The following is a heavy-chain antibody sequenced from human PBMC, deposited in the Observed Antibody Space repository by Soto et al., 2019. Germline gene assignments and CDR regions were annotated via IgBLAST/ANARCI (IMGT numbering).Heavy chain of an antibody. Sequence: SETLSLTCTVSGGSISSGGYYWNWIRQHPGKGLEWIGYIYYSGNTYYNPSLESRLTISVDTSKNQFSLKLSSVTAADTAVYYCARDRRYSNRWYYFDYWGQGTLVTVS. CDR3: ARDRRYSNRWYYFDY. CDR1: GGSISSGGYY. CDR2: IYYSGNT. J-gene: IGHJ4*02. V-gene: IGHV4-31*03. D-gene: IGHD6-13*01.